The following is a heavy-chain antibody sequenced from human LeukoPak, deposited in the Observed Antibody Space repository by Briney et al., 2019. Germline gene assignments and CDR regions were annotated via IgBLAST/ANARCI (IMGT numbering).Heavy chain of an antibody. J-gene: IGHJ3*02. V-gene: IGHV3-11*04. D-gene: IGHD3-10*01. CDR1: GFTFSDYY. CDR2: ISSSGSTI. CDR3: AQYYYGSAPKAAFDI. Sequence: PGGSLRLSCAASGFTFSDYYMSWIRQAPGKGLEWVSYISSSGSTIYYADSVKGRFTISRDNAKNSLYLQMNSLRAEDTAVYYCAQYYYGSAPKAAFDIWGQGTMVTVSS.